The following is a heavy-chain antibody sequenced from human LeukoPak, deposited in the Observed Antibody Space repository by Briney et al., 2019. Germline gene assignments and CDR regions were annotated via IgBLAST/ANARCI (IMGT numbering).Heavy chain of an antibody. J-gene: IGHJ3*01. CDR1: GYTFTSYY. V-gene: IGHV1-46*03. Sequence: ASVKVSCKASGYTFTSYYMHWVRQAPGQGLEWMGIINPSGGSTSYAQKFQGRVTMTRDMSTSTVYMELSSLRSEDTAVYYCARYCSGDAFDLWGQGTMVTVSS. D-gene: IGHD2-15*01. CDR3: ARYCSGDAFDL. CDR2: INPSGGST.